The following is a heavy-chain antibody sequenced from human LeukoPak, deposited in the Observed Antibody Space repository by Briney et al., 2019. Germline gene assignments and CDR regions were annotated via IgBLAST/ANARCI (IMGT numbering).Heavy chain of an antibody. Sequence: GGSLRLSCAASGFTFSSYSMNWVRQAPGGGLECVSAISGDGRRTYYSDSVKGRFTISRDNSKNTLYLQMSSLRADDTALYYCARVSGTIRIWPQPFGDGMAVWGQGTTVTVSS. CDR3: ARVSGTIRIWPQPFGDGMAV. CDR1: GFTFSSYS. V-gene: IGHV3-23*01. D-gene: IGHD3-10*01. CDR2: ISGDGRRT. J-gene: IGHJ6*02.